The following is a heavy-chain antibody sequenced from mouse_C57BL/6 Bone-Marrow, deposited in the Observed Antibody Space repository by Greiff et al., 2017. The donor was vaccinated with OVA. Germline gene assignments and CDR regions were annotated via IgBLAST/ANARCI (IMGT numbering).Heavy chain of an antibody. Sequence: EVKLMESGPGLVKPSQSLSLTCSVTGYSITSGYYWYCIRQFPGNKLEWMGYISYDGSNNYNPSLKNRISITRDTSKNQFFLKLNSVTTEDTATYYWARNAYYSNYDYYAMDYWGQGTSVTVSA. V-gene: IGHV3-6*01. D-gene: IGHD2-5*01. CDR2: ISYDGSN. CDR3: ARNAYYSNYDYYAMDY. J-gene: IGHJ4*01. CDR1: GYSITSGYY.